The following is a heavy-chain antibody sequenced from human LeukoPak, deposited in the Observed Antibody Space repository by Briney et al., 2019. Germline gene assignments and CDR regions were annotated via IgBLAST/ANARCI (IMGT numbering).Heavy chain of an antibody. J-gene: IGHJ4*02. CDR1: GFTFSDYY. CDR3: AKVASITMICDF. CDR2: ISTSGRYT. D-gene: IGHD3-22*01. Sequence: GGSLRLSCAASGFTFSDYYMSWIRQAPGKGLEWVSYISTSGRYTNYTDSVKGRFTISRDNAKNSLFLQMNSLRAEDTAVYYCAKVASITMICDFWGQGTLVTVSS. V-gene: IGHV3-11*06.